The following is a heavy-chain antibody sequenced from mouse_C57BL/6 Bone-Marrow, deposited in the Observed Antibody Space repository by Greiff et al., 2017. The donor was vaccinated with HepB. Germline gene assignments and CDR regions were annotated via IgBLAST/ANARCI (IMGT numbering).Heavy chain of an antibody. D-gene: IGHD2-5*01. V-gene: IGHV5-17*01. Sequence: EVQGVESGGGLVKPGGSLKLSCAASGFTFSDYGMHWVRQAPEKGLEWVAYSSSGSSTIYYADTVKCRFTISRDNAKNTLFLQMTSLRSEDTAMYYCARSSNYDAMDYWGQGTSVTVSS. CDR3: ARSSNYDAMDY. CDR2: SSSGSSTI. CDR1: GFTFSDYG. J-gene: IGHJ4*01.